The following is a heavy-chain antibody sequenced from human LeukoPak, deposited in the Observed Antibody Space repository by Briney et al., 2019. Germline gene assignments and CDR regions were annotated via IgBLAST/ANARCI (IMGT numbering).Heavy chain of an antibody. V-gene: IGHV4-34*01. J-gene: IGHJ4*02. D-gene: IGHD3-10*01. CDR3: ARRSYYGSGSYSY. CDR1: GGSFSGYY. CDR2: IKHSGNT. Sequence: SETLSLNCAVYGGSFSGYYWRWLPQPPGKGLEWIGEIKHSGNTNYNPSLKSRVTISVDTSKNQFSLKLSAVTASDTVVYYCARRSYYGSGSYSYWGRGTLVTVSS.